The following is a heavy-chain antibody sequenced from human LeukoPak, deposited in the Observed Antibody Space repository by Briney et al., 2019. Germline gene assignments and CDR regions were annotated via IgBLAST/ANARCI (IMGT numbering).Heavy chain of an antibody. Sequence: GGSQRLSCAASGFTISTYWMHWVRQAPGKGLVWVARISSDGNTTRYADFVEGRFAISRDNAKNTLYLQMNSLRAEDTAVYYCAPEGGYSYDYWGQGTLVTVSS. CDR1: GFTISTYW. CDR2: ISSDGNTT. V-gene: IGHV3-74*01. D-gene: IGHD5-18*01. CDR3: APEGGYSYDY. J-gene: IGHJ4*02.